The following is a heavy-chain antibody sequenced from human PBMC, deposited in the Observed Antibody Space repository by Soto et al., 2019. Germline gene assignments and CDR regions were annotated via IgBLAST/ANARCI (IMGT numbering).Heavy chain of an antibody. Sequence: GASVKVSCKASGYTFTSYGISWVRQAPGQGLEWMGWISAYNGNTNYAQKLQGRVTMTTDTSTSTAYMELSSLRSEDTAVYYCARESIDHPGAYQPMNWFDPWGQGTLVTVSS. CDR1: GYTFTSYG. V-gene: IGHV1-18*01. D-gene: IGHD6-6*01. CDR3: ARESIDHPGAYQPMNWFDP. J-gene: IGHJ5*02. CDR2: ISAYNGNT.